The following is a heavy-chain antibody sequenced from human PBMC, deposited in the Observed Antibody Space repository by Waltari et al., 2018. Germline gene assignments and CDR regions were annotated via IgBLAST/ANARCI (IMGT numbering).Heavy chain of an antibody. CDR3: AKDRVSSGYDAFDI. CDR2: IWYDGSNK. J-gene: IGHJ3*02. CDR1: GFTFSSYG. Sequence: QVQLVESGGGVVQPGRSLRLSCAASGFTFSSYGMHWVRQAPGKGLEWVAVIWYDGSNKYYADSVKGRFTISRDNSKNTLYLQMNSLRAEDTAMYYCAKDRVSSGYDAFDIWGQGTMVTVSS. V-gene: IGHV3-30*18. D-gene: IGHD6-19*01.